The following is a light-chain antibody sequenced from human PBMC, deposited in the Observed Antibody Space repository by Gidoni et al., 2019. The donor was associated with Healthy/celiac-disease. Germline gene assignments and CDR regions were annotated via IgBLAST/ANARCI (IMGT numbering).Light chain of an antibody. CDR3: QQYGSSPLT. CDR1: QSVSSSY. V-gene: IGKV3-20*01. J-gene: IGKJ4*01. CDR2: GAF. Sequence: EIVLTQSPGTLSLSPGERATLSCRASQSVSSSYLAWYQQKPGQAPRLLIYGAFRRATGIPDRCSGSGSGTDFTLTISRLEPEDFAVYYCQQYGSSPLTFGGGTKVEIK.